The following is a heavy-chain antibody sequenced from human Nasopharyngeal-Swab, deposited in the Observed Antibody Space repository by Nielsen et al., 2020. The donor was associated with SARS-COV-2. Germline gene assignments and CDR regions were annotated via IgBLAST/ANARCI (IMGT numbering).Heavy chain of an antibody. D-gene: IGHD3-10*01. V-gene: IGHV1-8*01. Sequence: ASVPVSCKASGYTFTDFDVNWVRQATGQGLEWMGWISPNSGFTGYAEKFEGRVTMTRNIATSTVYLELTSLGFEDTAVYYCARGLGAPSSVWHWGPGSQVTVSS. J-gene: IGHJ1*01. CDR3: ARGLGAPSSVWH. CDR1: GYTFTDFD. CDR2: ISPNSGFT.